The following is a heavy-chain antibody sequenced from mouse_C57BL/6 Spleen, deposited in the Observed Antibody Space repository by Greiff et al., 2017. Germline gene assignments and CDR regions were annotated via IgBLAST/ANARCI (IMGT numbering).Heavy chain of an antibody. CDR1: GYTFTSYG. D-gene: IGHD1-1*01. CDR3: ARVDTTVVEGYFDV. CDR2: VYPRSGNT. J-gene: IGHJ1*03. Sequence: VKLMESGAELARPGASVKLSCKASGYTFTSYGISWVKQRTGQGLEWIGEVYPRSGNTYYNEKFKGKATLTADKSSSTAYMELRSLTSEDSAVYFCARVDTTVVEGYFDVWGTGTTVTVSS. V-gene: IGHV1-81*01.